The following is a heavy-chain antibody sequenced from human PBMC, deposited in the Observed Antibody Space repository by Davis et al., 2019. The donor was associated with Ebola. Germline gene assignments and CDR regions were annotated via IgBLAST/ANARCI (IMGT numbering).Heavy chain of an antibody. D-gene: IGHD5-24*01. Sequence: GESLKISCTASGFTFGDYAMSWVRQAPGKGLEWVGFIRSKAYGGTTEYAASVKGRFTISRDDSKSIAYLQMNSLKTEDTAVYYCTRDVRWLQSDVWGQGTTVTVSS. V-gene: IGHV3-49*04. J-gene: IGHJ6*02. CDR3: TRDVRWLQSDV. CDR2: IRSKAYGGTT. CDR1: GFTFGDYA.